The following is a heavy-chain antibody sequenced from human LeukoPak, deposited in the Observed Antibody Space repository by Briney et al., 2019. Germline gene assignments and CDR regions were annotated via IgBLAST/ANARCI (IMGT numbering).Heavy chain of an antibody. V-gene: IGHV1-2*02. CDR3: ARAAAGLEFDY. J-gene: IGHJ4*02. CDR1: GYTFTGFF. CDR2: INPNSGGT. Sequence: GASVKVSCKASGYTFTGFFIHWVRQAPGQGLEWMGWINPNSGGTNYAQKFQGRVTMTRDTSISTAYMELSRLRSDDTAVYYCARAAAGLEFDYWGQGTLVTVSS. D-gene: IGHD6-13*01.